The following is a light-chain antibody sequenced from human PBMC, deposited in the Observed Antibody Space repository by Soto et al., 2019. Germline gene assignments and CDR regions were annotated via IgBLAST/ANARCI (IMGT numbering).Light chain of an antibody. J-gene: IGKJ4*01. CDR2: WAA. CDR3: QQYYSPPLT. Sequence: DIVMTQSPDSLAVSLGERATINCKSSQNVLYSSNNKNQLAWYQQKPGQPPKLLIYWAATRESGVPDRFSGSGSGTDFVRTISSLQDEDVAVNYCQQYYSPPLTFGGGTKVEIK. CDR1: QNVLYSSNNKNQ. V-gene: IGKV4-1*01.